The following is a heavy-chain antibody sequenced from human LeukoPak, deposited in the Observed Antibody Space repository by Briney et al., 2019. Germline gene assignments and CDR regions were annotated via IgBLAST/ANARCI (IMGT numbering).Heavy chain of an antibody. J-gene: IGHJ3*02. D-gene: IGHD2-15*01. CDR3: ARDGPEDCSGGSCFDDAFDI. CDR2: ISSSGSTI. CDR1: GFTFSSYE. Sequence: GSLRLSCAASGFTFSSYEMNWVRQAPGKGLEWVSYISSSGSTIYYADSVKGRFTISRDNAKNSLYLQMNSLRAEDTAVYYCARDGPEDCSGGSCFDDAFDIWGQGTMVTVSS. V-gene: IGHV3-48*03.